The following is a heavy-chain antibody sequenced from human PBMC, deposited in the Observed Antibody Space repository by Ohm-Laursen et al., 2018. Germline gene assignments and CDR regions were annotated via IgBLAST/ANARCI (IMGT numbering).Heavy chain of an antibody. CDR1: GFTFSSYA. Sequence: LSLTCAASGFTFSSYAMSWVRQAPGKGLEWVSSINSDGRVTNYADSVKGRYTISRDNAYSTLYLQMKSLRIEDTSVYYCVRDRRLRSYAFDLWGLGTRVTVSS. V-gene: IGHV3-74*01. CDR2: INSDGRVT. D-gene: IGHD4-17*01. CDR3: VRDRRLRSYAFDL. J-gene: IGHJ3*01.